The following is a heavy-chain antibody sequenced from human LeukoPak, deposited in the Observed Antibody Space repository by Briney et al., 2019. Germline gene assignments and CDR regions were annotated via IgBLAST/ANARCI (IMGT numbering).Heavy chain of an antibody. CDR3: AKPGSGGWYVDYFDY. Sequence: GGSLRLSCAASGFTFSSYATSWVRQAPGKGLEWVSAISGSGGSTYYADSVKGRFTISRDNSKNTLYLQMNSLRAEDTAVYYCAKPGSGGWYVDYFDYWGQGTLVTVSS. D-gene: IGHD6-19*01. V-gene: IGHV3-23*01. J-gene: IGHJ4*02. CDR1: GFTFSSYA. CDR2: ISGSGGST.